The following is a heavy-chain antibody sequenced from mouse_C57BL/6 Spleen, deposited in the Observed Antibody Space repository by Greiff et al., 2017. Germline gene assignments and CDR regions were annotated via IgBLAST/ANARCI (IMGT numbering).Heavy chain of an antibody. Sequence: QVQLQQSGAELMKPGASVKLSCKASGYTFTGYWIDWVKQRPGHGLEWIGEIFPGSGSTNYNEKFKGKATFTADTSSNTAYMQLSSLITEDSAIYYCARSRQHRDYYAMDYWGQGTTVTVSS. J-gene: IGHJ4*01. CDR1: GYTFTGYW. CDR3: ARSRQHRDYYAMDY. V-gene: IGHV1-9*01. D-gene: IGHD3-2*02. CDR2: IFPGSGST.